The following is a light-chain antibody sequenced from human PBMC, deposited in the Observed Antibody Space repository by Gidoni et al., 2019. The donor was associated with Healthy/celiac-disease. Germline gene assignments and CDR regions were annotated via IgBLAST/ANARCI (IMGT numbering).Light chain of an antibody. V-gene: IGKV2-28*01. Sequence: DIVMTQSPPSLPVTPGEPASISCRSSQSLLHSNGYNYLDWYLQKPGQSPQLLIYLGSNRASGVPDRFSGSGSGTDFTLKISRVEAEEVGVYYCMQALQTPCSFGQGTKLEIK. CDR2: LGS. CDR1: QSLLHSNGYNY. J-gene: IGKJ2*04. CDR3: MQALQTPCS.